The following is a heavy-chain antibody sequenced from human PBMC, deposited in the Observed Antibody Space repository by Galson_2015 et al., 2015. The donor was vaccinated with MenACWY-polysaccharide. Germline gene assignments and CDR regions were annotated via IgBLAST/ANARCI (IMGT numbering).Heavy chain of an antibody. V-gene: IGHV3-7*01. CDR3: ARESSRIVFHAFDI. Sequence: SLRLSCAASGFSFSNYYMGWVRQGSGKGLDWVAYLSQDGSGQTYVDSVRGRFTISRDNAKNSLYLEMNSLRAEDTAVYYCARESSRIVFHAFDIWGQGTMVTVSS. CDR2: LSQDGSGQ. D-gene: IGHD6-19*01. J-gene: IGHJ3*02. CDR1: GFSFSNYY.